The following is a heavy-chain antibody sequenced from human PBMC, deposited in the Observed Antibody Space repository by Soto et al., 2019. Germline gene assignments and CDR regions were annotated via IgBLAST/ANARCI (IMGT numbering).Heavy chain of an antibody. CDR1: GASIRTSY. D-gene: IGHD3-10*01. CDR3: ARLPAVPGSLAWFDP. J-gene: IGHJ5*02. CDR2: IYHSGTT. V-gene: IGHV4-59*08. Sequence: QVQLQESGPGLVRPSETLSLTCTVSGASIRTSYWTWIRQPPGKGLEWIASIYHSGTTRYNPSLNSRATISADTSTNQLSLKLISVTAADTAVYYCARLPAVPGSLAWFDPWGQGTLVTVSS.